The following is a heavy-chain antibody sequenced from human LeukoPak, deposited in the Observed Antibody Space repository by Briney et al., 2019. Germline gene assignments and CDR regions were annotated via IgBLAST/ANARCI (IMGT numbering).Heavy chain of an antibody. V-gene: IGHV3-53*01. J-gene: IGHJ4*02. D-gene: IGHD3-16*01. CDR1: GFTFSNYA. CDR3: ARSPSGEPTN. CDR2: IYSGGGT. Sequence: GGSLRLSCAASGFTFSNYAMSWVRQAPGKGLEWVSIIYSGGGTRYADSVKGRFTISRDNSRNTLYLQMNSLRAEDTAVYYCARSPSGEPTNWGQGTLVTVSS.